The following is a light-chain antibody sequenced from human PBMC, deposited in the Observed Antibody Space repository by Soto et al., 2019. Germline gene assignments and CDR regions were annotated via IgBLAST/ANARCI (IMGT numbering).Light chain of an antibody. J-gene: IGKJ4*01. V-gene: IGKV1-33*01. CDR2: DAS. CDR1: HDIRNS. CDR3: QQYDNLPLT. Sequence: QMTQYHSSLSASIGDRVTITCPASHDIRNSLNWYQQTPGKPPKLLISDASNLELGVPSKFSGTGFGTDFSFTIINLQPEDIATYYCQQYDNLPLTFGGGTKVDIK.